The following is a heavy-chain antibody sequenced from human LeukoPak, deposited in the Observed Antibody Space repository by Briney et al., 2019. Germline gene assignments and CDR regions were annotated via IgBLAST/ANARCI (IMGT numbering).Heavy chain of an antibody. CDR1: GFTLSSYS. CDR2: ISSSSSYI. V-gene: IGHV3-21*01. CDR3: ARGHIVVVVAAPDY. J-gene: IGHJ4*02. Sequence: GGSLRLSCAASGFTLSSYSMNWVRQAPGKGLEWVSSISSSSSYIYYADSVKGRFTISRDNAKNSLYLQMNSLRAEDTAVYYCARGHIVVVVAAPDYWGQGTLVTVSS. D-gene: IGHD2-15*01.